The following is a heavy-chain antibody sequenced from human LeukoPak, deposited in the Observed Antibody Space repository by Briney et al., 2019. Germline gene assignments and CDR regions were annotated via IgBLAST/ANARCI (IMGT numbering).Heavy chain of an antibody. D-gene: IGHD3-3*01. CDR1: GGSFSGYY. CDR3: ARGGPIRFLEWLYPYYFDY. CDR2: INHSGST. Sequence: PSETLSLTCAVYGGSFSGYYWSWIRQPPGKGLEWIGEINHSGSTNYNPSLKSRVTISVDTSKNQFSLKLSSVTAADTAVYYCARGGPIRFLEWLYPYYFDYWGQGTLVTVSS. J-gene: IGHJ4*02. V-gene: IGHV4-34*01.